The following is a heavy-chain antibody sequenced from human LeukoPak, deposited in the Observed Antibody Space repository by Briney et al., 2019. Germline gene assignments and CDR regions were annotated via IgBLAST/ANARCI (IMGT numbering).Heavy chain of an antibody. CDR3: ARDRAVAGTWFDY. Sequence: SETLSLTCTVSGGSISSDFNYWGWIRQPPGKGLEWIGSRYSSGRTYYNPSLKSRVTISVDTSKNQFSLKLSSVTAADTAVYYCARDRAVAGTWFDYWGQGTLVTVSS. D-gene: IGHD6-19*01. V-gene: IGHV4-39*07. CDR1: GGSISSDFNY. CDR2: RYSSGRT. J-gene: IGHJ4*02.